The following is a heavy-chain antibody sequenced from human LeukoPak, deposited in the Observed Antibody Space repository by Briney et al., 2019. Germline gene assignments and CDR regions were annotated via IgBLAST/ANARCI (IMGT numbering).Heavy chain of an antibody. Sequence: SETLSLTCTVSGYSISSGYYWGWIRQPPGKGLEWIGYIYYSGSTNYNPSLKSRVTISVDTSKNQFSLKLSSVTAADTAVYYCAKGIAAALDAFDIWGQGTMVTVSS. V-gene: IGHV4-38-2*02. CDR3: AKGIAAALDAFDI. J-gene: IGHJ3*02. CDR1: GYSISSGYY. D-gene: IGHD6-13*01. CDR2: IYYSGST.